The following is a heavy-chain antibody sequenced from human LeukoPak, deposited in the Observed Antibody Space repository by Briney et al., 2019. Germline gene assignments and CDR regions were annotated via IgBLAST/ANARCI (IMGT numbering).Heavy chain of an antibody. V-gene: IGHV3-30*02. CDR2: IRYDGGNK. D-gene: IGHD3-3*01. J-gene: IGHJ4*02. Sequence: GGSLRLSCAVSGFTFSDYDMHWVRQAPGKGLAWVAFIRYDGGNKFYRDSVKGRFTISRDNPRNTLYLQMNSLRVEDTAVYYCTKLASASADYWGQGTLVTVSS. CDR1: GFTFSDYD. CDR3: TKLASASADY.